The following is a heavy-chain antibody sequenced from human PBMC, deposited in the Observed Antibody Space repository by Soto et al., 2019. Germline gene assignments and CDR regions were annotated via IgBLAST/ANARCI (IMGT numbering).Heavy chain of an antibody. CDR1: GFTFSSYW. CDR3: ARPPILLWFGGRSDAFGI. J-gene: IGHJ3*02. Sequence: GGSLRLSCAASGFTFSSYWMHWVRQAPGKGLVWVSRINSDGSSTSYADSVKGRFTISRDNAKNTLYLQMNSLRAEDTAVYYCARPPILLWFGGRSDAFGIWGQGTMVTVSS. CDR2: INSDGSST. D-gene: IGHD3-10*01. V-gene: IGHV3-74*01.